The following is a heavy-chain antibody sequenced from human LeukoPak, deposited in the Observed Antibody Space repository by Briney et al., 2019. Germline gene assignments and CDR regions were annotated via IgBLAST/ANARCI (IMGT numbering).Heavy chain of an antibody. D-gene: IGHD3-3*01. J-gene: IGHJ4*02. CDR1: GILISNIY. CDR2: IYSGGGT. V-gene: IGHV3-53*01. CDR3: AKVRPYGVTIFGVVFDY. Sequence: PGGALSPSWAAAGILISNIYMSGGRQAPGKGLGRGSVIYSGGGTDYAESVKRRFTISRDTSKNTLHLQMNSLRAEVTAVYYCAKVRPYGVTIFGVVFDYWRQGTLVTVSS.